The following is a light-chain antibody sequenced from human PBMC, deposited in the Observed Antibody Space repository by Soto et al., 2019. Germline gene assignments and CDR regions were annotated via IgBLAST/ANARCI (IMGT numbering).Light chain of an antibody. CDR1: QSIRSW. CDR3: QQYSIYWNT. Sequence: IQMTHHTSTLSASVGDRVSITRLPSQSIRSWLAWYQQKPGKAPKLLIYEASALEGGVPSRFRGSGSGTEFTVTISSLQPDDFATYYCQQYSIYWNTFGEGTKVDIK. V-gene: IGKV1-5*03. J-gene: IGKJ2*01. CDR2: EAS.